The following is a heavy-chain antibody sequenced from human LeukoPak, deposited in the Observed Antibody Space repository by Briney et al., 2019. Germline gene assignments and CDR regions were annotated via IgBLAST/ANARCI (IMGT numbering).Heavy chain of an antibody. CDR1: GGSFSGYY. V-gene: IGHV4-34*01. J-gene: IGHJ4*02. Sequence: PSETLSLTCAVYGGSFSGYYWSWIRQPPGKGLEWIGEINHSGSTNYNPSLKSRVTISVDTSKNQFSLKLSSVTAADTAVYYCARGCGSYGYPIDYWGQGTLVTVSS. CDR2: INHSGST. CDR3: ARGCGSYGYPIDY. D-gene: IGHD5-18*01.